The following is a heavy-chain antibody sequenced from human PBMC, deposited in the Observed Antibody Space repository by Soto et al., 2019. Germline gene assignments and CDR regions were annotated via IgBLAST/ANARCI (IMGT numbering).Heavy chain of an antibody. CDR1: GFTFSSYW. Sequence: EVQLVESGGGLAQPGGSLRLSCAASGFTFSSYWMSWVRQAPGKGLEWVANIKEDGSEKYYVDSVKGRFTISRDNAKNSLYLQMNSLRAEDTAVYYCARATGADKEDYWGQGTLVTVSS. J-gene: IGHJ4*02. V-gene: IGHV3-7*04. CDR2: IKEDGSEK. D-gene: IGHD3-10*01. CDR3: ARATGADKEDY.